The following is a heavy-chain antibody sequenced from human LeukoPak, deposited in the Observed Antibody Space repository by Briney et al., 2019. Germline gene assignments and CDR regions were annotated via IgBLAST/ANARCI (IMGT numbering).Heavy chain of an antibody. J-gene: IGHJ1*01. Sequence: PGGSLRLSCAASGLTYSTYAMSWVGQAPGKGQEWVSSISASGGRTYYAESVKGRFTISRDNSKNTLYLQVNSLRADDTAVYYCAKYPSWCNNFPEYFHHWGQGTLVTVSS. CDR1: GLTYSTYA. D-gene: IGHD2-15*01. CDR2: ISASGGRT. CDR3: AKYPSWCNNFPEYFHH. V-gene: IGHV3-23*01.